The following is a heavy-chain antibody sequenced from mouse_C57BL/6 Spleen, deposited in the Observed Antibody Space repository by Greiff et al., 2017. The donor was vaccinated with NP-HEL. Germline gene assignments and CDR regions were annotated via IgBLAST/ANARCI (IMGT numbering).Heavy chain of an antibody. V-gene: IGHV1-59*01. CDR1: GYTFTSYW. J-gene: IGHJ2*01. CDR3: ARWGTAQATDY. D-gene: IGHD3-2*02. Sequence: QVQLQQPGAELVRPGTSVKLSCKASGYTFTSYWMHWVKQRPGQGLEWIGVIDPSDSYTNYNQKFKGKATLTVDTSSSTAYMQLSSLTSEDSAVYYCARWGTAQATDYWGQGTTLTVSS. CDR2: IDPSDSYT.